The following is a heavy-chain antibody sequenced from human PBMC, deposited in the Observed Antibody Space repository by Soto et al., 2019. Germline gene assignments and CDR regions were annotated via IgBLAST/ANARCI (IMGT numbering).Heavy chain of an antibody. CDR1: GFTFSNYA. CDR3: AKDQVTARRYYYYGMDV. D-gene: IGHD6-6*01. V-gene: IGHV3-23*01. J-gene: IGHJ6*02. Sequence: EVQLLESGGGLVQPGGSLRLSCAASGFTFSNYAMSWVRQAPGKGLEWVSSISSSGGTIYYADSVKGRFTISRDNSKNTLYLHVTSMRAEDTAIYFCAKDQVTARRYYYYGMDVWGQGTTVTVSS. CDR2: ISSSGGTI.